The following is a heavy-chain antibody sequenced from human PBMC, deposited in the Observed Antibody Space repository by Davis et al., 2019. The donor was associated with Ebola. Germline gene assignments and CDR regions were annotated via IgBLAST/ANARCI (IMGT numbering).Heavy chain of an antibody. CDR3: ARDGWPSSSWLNSYYYYGMDV. J-gene: IGHJ6*04. CDR1: GFIFNDYY. D-gene: IGHD6-13*01. V-gene: IGHV3-30*03. Sequence: GESLMISCAAPGFIFNDYYMCWIRQAPGKVLEWVAVISYDGSNKYYADSVKGRFTISRDNSKNTLYLQMNSLRAEDTAVYYCARDGWPSSSWLNSYYYYGMDVWGKGTTVTVSS. CDR2: ISYDGSNK.